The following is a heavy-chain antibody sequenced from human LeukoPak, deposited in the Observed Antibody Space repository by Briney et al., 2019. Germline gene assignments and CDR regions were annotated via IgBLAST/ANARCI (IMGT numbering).Heavy chain of an antibody. D-gene: IGHD3-22*01. CDR2: LSGSGGST. Sequence: GGSLRLSCAASGFTFSSYAMNWLRQAPGKGLEWVSTLSGSGGSTYYADSVKGRFTISRDNSKNTLYLQMNSLRAEDTAVYYCAISYDDSLSGGFDYWGQGNLVTVSS. CDR3: AISYDDSLSGGFDY. V-gene: IGHV3-23*01. CDR1: GFTFSSYA. J-gene: IGHJ4*02.